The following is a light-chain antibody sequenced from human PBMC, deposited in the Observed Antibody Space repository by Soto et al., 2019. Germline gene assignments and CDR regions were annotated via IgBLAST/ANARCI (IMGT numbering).Light chain of an antibody. CDR2: DVS. V-gene: IGLV2-11*01. J-gene: IGLJ2*01. CDR1: SSDVGGYNY. Sequence: QSALTQPRSVSGSPGQSVTISCTGTSSDVGGYNYVSWYQQHPGKAPKLMIYDVSKRPSEVPDRFSGSKSGNTASLTISGLQAEDEADYYCCSYAGSYTLVFGGGPKLTVL. CDR3: CSYAGSYTLV.